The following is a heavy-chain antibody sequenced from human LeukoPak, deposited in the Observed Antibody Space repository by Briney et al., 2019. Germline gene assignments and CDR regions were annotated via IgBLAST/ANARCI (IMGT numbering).Heavy chain of an antibody. D-gene: IGHD3-22*01. CDR1: GCSISSYY. CDR2: IYYSGST. Sequence: SETLSLTCTVSGCSISSYYWSWIRQPPGKGLEWIGYIYYSGSTNYNPSLKSRVTISVDTSKNQFSLKLSSVTAADTAVYYCARAVVVVLFDYWGQGTLVTVSS. CDR3: ARAVVVVLFDY. V-gene: IGHV4-59*01. J-gene: IGHJ4*02.